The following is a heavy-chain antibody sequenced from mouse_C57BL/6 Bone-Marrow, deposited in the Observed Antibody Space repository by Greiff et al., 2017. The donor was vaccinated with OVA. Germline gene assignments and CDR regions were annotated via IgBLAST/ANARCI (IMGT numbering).Heavy chain of an antibody. CDR2: ISDGGSYT. CDR3: ARGLPSYAMDY. J-gene: IGHJ4*01. CDR1: GFTFSSYA. Sequence: EVMLVESGGGLVKPGGSLKLSCAASGFTFSSYAMSWVRQTPEKRLEWVATISDGGSYTYYPDNVKGRFTISRDNAKNNLYLHMSHLKSEDTAMYYCARGLPSYAMDYWGQGTSVTVSS. V-gene: IGHV5-4*03. D-gene: IGHD5-1*01.